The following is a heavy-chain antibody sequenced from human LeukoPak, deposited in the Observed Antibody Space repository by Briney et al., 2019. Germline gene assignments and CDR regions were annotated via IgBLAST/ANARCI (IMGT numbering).Heavy chain of an antibody. CDR1: GFTFSSYW. V-gene: IGHV3-74*01. CDR2: IHGDGSSTST. J-gene: IGHJ4*02. Sequence: GGSLRLSCTAPGFTFSSYWMHWVRQAPGKGLMWVSRIHGDGSSTSTSYADSVKGRFTTSSDNAKNSLYLQMNSLRAEDTALYYCAKDRSRQWLVSPDYWGQGTLVTVSS. D-gene: IGHD6-19*01. CDR3: AKDRSRQWLVSPDY.